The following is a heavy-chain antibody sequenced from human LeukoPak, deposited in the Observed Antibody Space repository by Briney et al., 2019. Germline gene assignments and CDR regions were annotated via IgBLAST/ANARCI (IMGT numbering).Heavy chain of an antibody. V-gene: IGHV3-23*01. Sequence: GGSLILSCAASGFPFSTYAMSWVRQAPGKGLEWVSVISGSGGDTYYADSVKGRFTISGDNSKNTVYLQMNSLRAEDTALYYCAKGGVYGDYYFDYWGQGTLVTVSS. CDR2: ISGSGGDT. J-gene: IGHJ4*02. D-gene: IGHD4-17*01. CDR1: GFPFSTYA. CDR3: AKGGVYGDYYFDY.